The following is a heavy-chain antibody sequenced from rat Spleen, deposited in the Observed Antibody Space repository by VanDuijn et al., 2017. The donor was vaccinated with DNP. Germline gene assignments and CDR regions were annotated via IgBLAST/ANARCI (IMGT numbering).Heavy chain of an antibody. V-gene: IGHV5S10*01. CDR2: IIYDGGST. J-gene: IGHJ3*01. CDR3: VHTDYSSFTPFAY. CDR1: GFTFSDYD. D-gene: IGHD1-2*01. Sequence: EVQLVESGGGLVQPGNSLKLSCAASGFTFSDYDMTWVRQSPKKGLEWVATIIYDGGSTYYRDSVKGRFTISRHNAKSTLYLQMDSLRSEDTATYHCVHTDYSSFTPFAYWGQGTLVTVSS.